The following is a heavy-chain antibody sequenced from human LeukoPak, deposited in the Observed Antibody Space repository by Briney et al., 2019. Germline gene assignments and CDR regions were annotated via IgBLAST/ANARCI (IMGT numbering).Heavy chain of an antibody. CDR2: IYYSGST. D-gene: IGHD3-22*01. J-gene: IGHJ6*03. CDR3: ATIINITMIDNYYMDV. V-gene: IGHV4-59*01. Sequence: SETLSLTCTVSGGSISSYYWSWIRQPPGKGLEWIGYIYYSGSTTYNPSLKSRVTMSVDTSNNQFSLKLSSVAAADTAVYYCATIINITMIDNYYMDVWGKGTTVTVSS. CDR1: GGSISSYY.